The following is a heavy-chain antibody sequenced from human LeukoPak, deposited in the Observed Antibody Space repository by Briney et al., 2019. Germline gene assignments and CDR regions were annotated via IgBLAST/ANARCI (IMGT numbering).Heavy chain of an antibody. CDR1: GFTFSAYA. CDR3: AREGAAAGLTD. J-gene: IGHJ4*02. CDR2: IGSDNKP. V-gene: IGHV3-23*01. D-gene: IGHD6-13*01. Sequence: GGSLRLSCEASGFTFSAYAMTWVRQAPGKGREWVSSIGSDNKPHYSESVKGRLAISRDNSKNTLYLQMNSLRAEDTAVYYCAREGAAAGLTDWGQGTLVTVSS.